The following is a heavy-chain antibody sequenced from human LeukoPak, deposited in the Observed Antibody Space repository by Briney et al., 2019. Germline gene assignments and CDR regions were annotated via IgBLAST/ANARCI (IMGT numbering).Heavy chain of an antibody. V-gene: IGHV3-21*04. CDR2: ISSSSSYI. Sequence: GGSLRLSCAASGFTFSSYSMNWVRQAPGKGLEWVSSISSSSSYIYYADSVKGRFTISRDNAKNSLYLQMNSLRAEDTAVYYCARDGHYDILTGYFQDWGQGTLVTVSS. D-gene: IGHD3-9*01. CDR3: ARDGHYDILTGYFQD. CDR1: GFTFSSYS. J-gene: IGHJ1*01.